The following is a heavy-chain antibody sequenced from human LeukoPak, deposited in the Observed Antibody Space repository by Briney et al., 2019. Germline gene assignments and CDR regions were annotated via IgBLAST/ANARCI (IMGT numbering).Heavy chain of an antibody. Sequence: PSETLSLTCAVYGGSFSGYYWSWIRQPPGRGLEWIGEINHSGSTNYNPSLKSRVTISVDTSKNQFSLKLSSVTAADTAVYYCARLVVVPAARAQLWGFDYWGQGTLVTVSS. V-gene: IGHV4-34*01. CDR3: ARLVVVPAARAQLWGFDY. CDR1: GGSFSGYY. D-gene: IGHD2-2*01. CDR2: INHSGST. J-gene: IGHJ4*02.